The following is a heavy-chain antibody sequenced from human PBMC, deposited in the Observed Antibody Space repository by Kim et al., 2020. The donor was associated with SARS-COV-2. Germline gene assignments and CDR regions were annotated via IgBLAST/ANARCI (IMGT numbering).Heavy chain of an antibody. J-gene: IGHJ6*02. D-gene: IGHD3-16*01. CDR3: AKDNSFFTITFGGESGGMDV. CDR1: GFTFNNFG. V-gene: IGHV3-30*18. Sequence: GGSLRLSCAASGFTFNNFGMRWVRQAPGKGLEWVALISYEGSKKYYADFLKGRCTISRDSSKNTLHLQMDRLRPEDTAVYFCAKDNSFFTITFGGESGGMDVWGQGTTVTVPS. CDR2: ISYEGSKK.